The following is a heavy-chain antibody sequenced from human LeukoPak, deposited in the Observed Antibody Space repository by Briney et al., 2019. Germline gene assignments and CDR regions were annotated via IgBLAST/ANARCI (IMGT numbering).Heavy chain of an antibody. D-gene: IGHD6-19*01. V-gene: IGHV1-8*03. CDR3: ARAGQWLGDYYYMDV. CDR1: GYTFTSYD. J-gene: IGHJ6*03. Sequence: GASVKVSCKASGYTFTSYDINWVRQATGQGLEWMGWMNPNSGNTGYAQKFQGRVTITGNTSISTAYMELSSLRSEDTAVYYCARAGQWLGDYYYMDVWGKGTTVTVSS. CDR2: MNPNSGNT.